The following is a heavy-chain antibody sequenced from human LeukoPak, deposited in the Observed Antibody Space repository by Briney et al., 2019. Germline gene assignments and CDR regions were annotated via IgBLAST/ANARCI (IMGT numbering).Heavy chain of an antibody. CDR2: ISYDGTNN. V-gene: IGHV3-30*03. Sequence: PGGSLRLSCAASGFTFSSYGMHWVRQAPGKGLEWVAIISYDGTNNYYADSVKGRFTISRDNAKNSLYLQMNSLRAEDTAVYYCARGVRQWLLTYYFDYWGQGTLVTVSS. D-gene: IGHD6-19*01. CDR3: ARGVRQWLLTYYFDY. J-gene: IGHJ4*02. CDR1: GFTFSSYG.